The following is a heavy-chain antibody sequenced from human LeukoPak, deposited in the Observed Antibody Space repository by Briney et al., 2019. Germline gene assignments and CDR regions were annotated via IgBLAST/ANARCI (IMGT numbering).Heavy chain of an antibody. V-gene: IGHV3-74*01. D-gene: IGHD3-22*01. CDR3: AKGYYDSSGARFFDF. CDR2: INTDGSST. Sequence: GGSLRLSCAASGFTFSSYWMHWVRQAPGKGLVWVSRINTDGSSTSSADSVKGRFTISRDNAKNTLYLQMNSLRAEDTAVYYCAKGYYDSSGARFFDFWGQGTLVTVSS. J-gene: IGHJ4*02. CDR1: GFTFSSYW.